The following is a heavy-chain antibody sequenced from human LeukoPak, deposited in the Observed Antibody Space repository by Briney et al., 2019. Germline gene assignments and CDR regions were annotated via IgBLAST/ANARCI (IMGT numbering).Heavy chain of an antibody. CDR3: ARVRWLQPKYYFDY. CDR1: GFTFSSNY. J-gene: IGHJ4*02. Sequence: GGSLRLSCAASGFTFSSNYMSWVRQAPGKGLEWVSRINSDGSSTSYADSVKGRFTISRDNAKNTLYLQMNSLRAEDTAVYYCARVRWLQPKYYFDYWGQGTLVTVSS. V-gene: IGHV3-74*01. CDR2: INSDGSST. D-gene: IGHD5-24*01.